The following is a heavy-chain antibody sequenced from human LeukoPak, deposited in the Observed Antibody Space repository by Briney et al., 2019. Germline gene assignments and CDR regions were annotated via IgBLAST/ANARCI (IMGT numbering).Heavy chain of an antibody. D-gene: IGHD6-19*01. CDR1: GDSINNPGYY. J-gene: IGHJ4*02. CDR2: IYYDGDT. V-gene: IGHV4-39*01. Sequence: SETLSLTCTVSGDSINNPGYYWGWIRRPPGKGLEWIGTIYYDGDTYYNASLKSRVTISVDTSDNQFSLRLSSVTAADAAVYYCARSRSYYFDHWGQGTLVTVSS. CDR3: ARSRSYYFDH.